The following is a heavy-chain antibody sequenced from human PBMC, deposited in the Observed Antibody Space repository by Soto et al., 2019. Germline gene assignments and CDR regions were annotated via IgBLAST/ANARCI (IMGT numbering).Heavy chain of an antibody. Sequence: EVQLVESGGGIVQPGGSLRLSCAASGFTFSSYWMHWVRQAPGKRLVWVSRINSDGSRTNYADSVKGRFTISRDNAKNTLYLQMNSPRAEDTAVYYCARISSRGYSCGYDYWGQGTPVPVSS. V-gene: IGHV3-74*01. D-gene: IGHD5-18*01. CDR3: ARISSRGYSCGYDY. CDR2: INSDGSRT. J-gene: IGHJ4*02. CDR1: GFTFSSYW.